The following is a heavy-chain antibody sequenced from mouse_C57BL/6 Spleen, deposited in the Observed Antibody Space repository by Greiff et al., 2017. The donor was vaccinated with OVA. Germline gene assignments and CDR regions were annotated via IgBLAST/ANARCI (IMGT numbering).Heavy chain of an antibody. CDR2: ISSGSSTI. CDR1: GFTFSDYG. Sequence: EVQVVESGGGLVKPGGSLKLSCAASGFTFSDYGMHWVRQAPEKGLEWVAYISSGSSTIYYADTMKGRFTISRDNAKNTLFLQMTSLRSEDTAMYYCARGDYGDYYAMDYWGQGTSVTVSS. V-gene: IGHV5-17*01. J-gene: IGHJ4*01. CDR3: ARGDYGDYYAMDY. D-gene: IGHD2-4*01.